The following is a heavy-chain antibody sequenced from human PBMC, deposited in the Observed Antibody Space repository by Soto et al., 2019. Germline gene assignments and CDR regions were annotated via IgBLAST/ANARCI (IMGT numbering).Heavy chain of an antibody. CDR2: TYYRSRWYN. V-gene: IGHV6-1*01. CDR1: RDSVSSNSAA. J-gene: IGHJ4*02. Sequence: SQTLSLTCVISRDSVSSNSAAWNWIRQSPSRGLEWLGRTYYRSRWYNDYAVSVKSRITVNPDKSKNQFSLKLSSLNAADTAVYYCARLEGLATISYYFDFWGQGTLVTVSS. CDR3: ARLEGLATISYYFDF. D-gene: IGHD3-9*01.